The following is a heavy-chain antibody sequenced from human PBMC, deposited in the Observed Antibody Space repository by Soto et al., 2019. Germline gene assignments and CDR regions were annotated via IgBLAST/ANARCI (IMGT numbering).Heavy chain of an antibody. D-gene: IGHD4-17*01. CDR2: INPGGGST. V-gene: IGHV1-46*01. CDR1: GYTFTNFY. Sequence: ASVKVSCKASGYTFTNFYIHWVRQAPGQGLERMGIINPGGGSTTYAQKFQGRVTMTRDTSTSTLYMQMSSLRTEDTAVYYCAKPLDYGDYDGYYYGMGVWGQGTTVTVSS. CDR3: AKPLDYGDYDGYYYGMGV. J-gene: IGHJ6*02.